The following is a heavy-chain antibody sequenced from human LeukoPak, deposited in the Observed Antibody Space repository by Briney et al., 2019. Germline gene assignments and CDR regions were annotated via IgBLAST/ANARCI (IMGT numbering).Heavy chain of an antibody. CDR3: ARGYCSGGSCYKQPYYFDY. J-gene: IGHJ4*02. CDR1: GGSISSSSYY. V-gene: IGHV4-39*01. CDR2: IYYSGST. D-gene: IGHD2-15*01. Sequence: PSETLSLTCTVSGGSISSSSYYWGWIRQPPGKGLEWIGSIYYSGSTYYNPSLKSRVTISVDTSKNQLSLKLSSVTAADTAVYYCARGYCSGGSCYKQPYYFDYWGQGTLVTVSS.